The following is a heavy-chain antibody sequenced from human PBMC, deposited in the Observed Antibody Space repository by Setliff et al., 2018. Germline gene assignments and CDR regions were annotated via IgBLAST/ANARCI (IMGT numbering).Heavy chain of an antibody. CDR1: GFTFSNYE. V-gene: IGHV3-48*03. CDR3: ARDTSGRDALDV. J-gene: IGHJ3*01. Sequence: GGSLRLSCAASGFTFSNYEMNWVRQAPGKGLEWVSYISSRSTTIRYADSVKGRFTISRDNAKDSLYLQMSSLRAEDTAIYYCARDTSGRDALDVWGQGTTVTVSS. CDR2: ISSRSTTI. D-gene: IGHD3-10*01.